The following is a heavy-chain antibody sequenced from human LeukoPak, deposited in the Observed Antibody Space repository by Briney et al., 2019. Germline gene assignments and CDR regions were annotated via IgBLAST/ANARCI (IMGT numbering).Heavy chain of an antibody. D-gene: IGHD4-17*01. J-gene: IGHJ5*02. CDR1: GFTFSSYE. V-gene: IGHV3-48*03. CDR3: ARDFDYGDYHNWFDP. Sequence: GGSLRLSCAASGFTFSSYEMNWVRQAPGKGLEWGSYISSSGSTIYYADSVKGRFTISRDNAKNSLYLQMNSLRAEDTAVYYCARDFDYGDYHNWFDPWGQGTLVTVSS. CDR2: ISSSGSTI.